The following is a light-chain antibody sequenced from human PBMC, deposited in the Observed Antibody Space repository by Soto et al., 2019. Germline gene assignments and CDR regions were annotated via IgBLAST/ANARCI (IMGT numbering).Light chain of an antibody. Sequence: QSALTHPASVSGSPGQSITISCTGTSSDVGDYNYVSWYQQHPGKAPKLMIYEVSNRPSGVSNRFSGSKSGNTASLTISGLQAEDEADYYCGSYTRSSTFGWVFGGGTKLTVL. CDR1: SSDVGDYNY. CDR2: EVS. J-gene: IGLJ3*02. V-gene: IGLV2-14*01. CDR3: GSYTRSSTFGWV.